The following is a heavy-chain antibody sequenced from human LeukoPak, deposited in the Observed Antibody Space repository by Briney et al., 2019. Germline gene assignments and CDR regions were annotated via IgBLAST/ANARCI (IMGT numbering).Heavy chain of an antibody. CDR3: AKARGVVAMGYYYMDV. J-gene: IGHJ6*03. Sequence: GGSLRLSCAASGFTFSSYGMHWVRQAPGKGLEWVAFIRYDGSNKYYADSAKGRFTISRDNSKNTLYLQMNSLRAEDTAVYYCAKARGVVAMGYYYMDVWGKGTTVTVSS. V-gene: IGHV3-30*02. D-gene: IGHD2-15*01. CDR2: IRYDGSNK. CDR1: GFTFSSYG.